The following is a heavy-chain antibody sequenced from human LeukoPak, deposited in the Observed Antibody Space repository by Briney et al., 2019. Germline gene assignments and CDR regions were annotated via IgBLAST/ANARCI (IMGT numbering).Heavy chain of an antibody. CDR3: ARGQDGYDYGDDGWFDA. CDR2: IRSSGDLT. D-gene: IGHD4-17*01. CDR1: GFTYSSSD. V-gene: IGHV3-48*03. J-gene: IGHJ5*02. Sequence: AGSLTLSCTADTGFTYSSSDMHWSRQDPGKGLEWISYIRSSGDLTYYAQSVKGRFSISRDNAKNSLFLKMNSLRVEDTAIYYCARGQDGYDYGDDGWFDAWGQGTLVTVSS.